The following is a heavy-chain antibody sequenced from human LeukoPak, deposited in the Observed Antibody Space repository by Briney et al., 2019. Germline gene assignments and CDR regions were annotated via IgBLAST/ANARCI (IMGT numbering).Heavy chain of an antibody. CDR3: ARYFGSGSYLDY. CDR2: INTGNVQT. D-gene: IGHD3-10*01. V-gene: IGHV1-3*04. J-gene: IGHJ4*02. Sequence: ASVKVSCKTSGYTFTKFAIHWVRQAPGQRLEWMGWINTGNVQTKYSENFEGRVTMTRDTSTSTIYVEVRSLTSEDTGLYYCARYFGSGSYLDYWGQGTLLTVSS. CDR1: GYTFTKFA.